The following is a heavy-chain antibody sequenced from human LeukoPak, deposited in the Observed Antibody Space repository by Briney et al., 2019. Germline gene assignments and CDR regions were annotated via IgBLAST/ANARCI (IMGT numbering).Heavy chain of an antibody. CDR2: INHSGST. J-gene: IGHJ4*02. CDR3: ARGRGHSGWYY. V-gene: IGHV4-34*01. Sequence: PSETLSLTCAVYGGSFSGYYWSWIRQPPGKGLEWIGEINHSGSTNYNPSLKSRVTISVDTSKNQFSLKLSSVTAADTAVYYCARGRGHSGWYYWGQGTLVTVSS. D-gene: IGHD6-19*01. CDR1: GGSFSGYY.